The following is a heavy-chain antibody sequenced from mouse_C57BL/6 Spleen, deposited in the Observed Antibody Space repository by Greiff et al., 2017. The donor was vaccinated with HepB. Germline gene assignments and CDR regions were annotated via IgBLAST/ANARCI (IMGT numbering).Heavy chain of an antibody. V-gene: IGHV1-50*01. CDR3: ARMGWLLLGGDY. J-gene: IGHJ2*01. Sequence: VQLQQPGAELVKPGASVKLSCKASGYTFTSYWMQWVKQRPGQGLEWIGEIDPSDSYTNYNQKFKGKATLTVDTSSRTAYMQLSSLTSEDSAVYYCARMGWLLLGGDYWGQGTTLTVSS. CDR1: GYTFTSYW. D-gene: IGHD2-3*01. CDR2: IDPSDSYT.